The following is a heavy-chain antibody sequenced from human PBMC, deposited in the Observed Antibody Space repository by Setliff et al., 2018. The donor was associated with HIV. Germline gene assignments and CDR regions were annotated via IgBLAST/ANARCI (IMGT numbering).Heavy chain of an antibody. CDR2: FDPEDVET. CDR3: VIRKAGSGGSRLIDY. J-gene: IGHJ4*02. Sequence: ASVKVSCKVSGYTLSELSMHWVRQAPGKGLEWMGGFDPEDVETIYAEKFQGRVTMTEDTSTDTAYMELSSLTSEDTAVYYCVIRKAGSGGSRLIDYWGQGTPVTVSS. CDR1: GYTLSELS. D-gene: IGHD6-19*01. V-gene: IGHV1-24*01.